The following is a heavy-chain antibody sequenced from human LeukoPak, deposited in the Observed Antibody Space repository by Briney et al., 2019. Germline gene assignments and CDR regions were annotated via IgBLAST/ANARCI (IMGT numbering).Heavy chain of an antibody. Sequence: GASVKVSCKASGYTFTSYYMHWVRQAPGQGLEWMGIINPSGGSTSYAQKFQGRVTMTRDTSTSTVYMELSGLRSEDTAVYYCARSGLDNYFDYWGQGTLVTVSS. J-gene: IGHJ4*02. CDR3: ARSGLDNYFDY. V-gene: IGHV1-46*01. CDR2: INPSGGST. D-gene: IGHD2-2*03. CDR1: GYTFTSYY.